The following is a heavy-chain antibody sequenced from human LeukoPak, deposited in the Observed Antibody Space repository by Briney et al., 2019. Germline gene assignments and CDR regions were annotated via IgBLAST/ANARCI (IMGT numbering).Heavy chain of an antibody. CDR3: AKDFKNDLWSGPLD. J-gene: IGHJ4*02. CDR2: ISGSGGST. V-gene: IGHV3-23*01. D-gene: IGHD3-3*01. Sequence: GGSLRLSCAASGFTFSSYAMSWVRQAPGKGLEWVSAISGSGGSTYYADSVKGRFTISRDNSKNTLYLQMNSLRAEDAAVYYCAKDFKNDLWSGPLDWGQGTLVTVSS. CDR1: GFTFSSYA.